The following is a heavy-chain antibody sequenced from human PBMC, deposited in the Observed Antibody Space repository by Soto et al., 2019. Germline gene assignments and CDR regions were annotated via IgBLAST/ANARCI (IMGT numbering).Heavy chain of an antibody. CDR2: ISSSGSTI. J-gene: IGHJ4*02. CDR1: GFTFSDYY. Sequence: VGSLRLSCAASGFTFSDYYMSWIRQAPGKGLEWVSYISSSGSTIYYADSVKGRFTISRDNTKNSLYLQMNSLRAEDTAVYYCARDQSTSGYYPPDYWGQGTLVTVSS. V-gene: IGHV3-11*01. D-gene: IGHD3-22*01. CDR3: ARDQSTSGYYPPDY.